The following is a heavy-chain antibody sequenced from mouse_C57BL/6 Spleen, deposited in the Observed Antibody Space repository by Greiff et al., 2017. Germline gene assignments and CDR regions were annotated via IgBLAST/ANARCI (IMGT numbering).Heavy chain of an antibody. J-gene: IGHJ4*01. V-gene: IGHV2-5*01. CDR3: AKNPNSAGYAMDY. CDR2: IWRGGST. CDR1: GFSLTSYG. Sequence: QVQLQQSGPGLVQPSQSLSITCTVSGFSLTSYGVHWVRQSPGKGLEWLGVIWRGGSTDYNAAFMSRLSITKDNSKSQVFFKMNSLQADDTAIYYCAKNPNSAGYAMDYWGQGTSVTVSS.